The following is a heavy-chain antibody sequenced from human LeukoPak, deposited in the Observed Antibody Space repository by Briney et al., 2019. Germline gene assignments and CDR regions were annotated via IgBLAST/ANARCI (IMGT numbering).Heavy chain of an antibody. CDR2: IIPVFGTA. CDR1: GGTFSSYA. D-gene: IGHD6-19*01. V-gene: IGHV1-69*06. J-gene: IGHJ4*02. CDR3: ARTEQWLVEGALFY. Sequence: ASVKVSCKASGGTFSSYAISWVRQAPGQGLEWMGGIIPVFGTANYAQKFQGRVTITADKSTSTAYMELSSLRSEDTAVYYCARTEQWLVEGALFYWGQGTLVTVSS.